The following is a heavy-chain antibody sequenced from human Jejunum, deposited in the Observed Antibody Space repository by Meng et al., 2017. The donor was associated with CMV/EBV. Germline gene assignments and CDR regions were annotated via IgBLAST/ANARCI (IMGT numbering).Heavy chain of an antibody. CDR1: GGSVSSASYL. V-gene: IGHV4-61*02. D-gene: IGHD3-9*01. Sequence: QVQVQESGPGLVKPSQTLSLTCIVSGGSVSSASYLWSWIRQPAGKGLEGIGRMYSSRSTYYNPSLKSRLTMSIDTSKNQFSLELSSVTAADTAVYYCARMTGTNYFDYWGQGTLVTVSS. CDR2: MYSSRST. J-gene: IGHJ4*02. CDR3: ARMTGTNYFDY.